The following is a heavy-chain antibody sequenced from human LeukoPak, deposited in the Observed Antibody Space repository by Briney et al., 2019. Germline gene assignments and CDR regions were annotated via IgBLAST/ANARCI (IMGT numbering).Heavy chain of an antibody. CDR2: IYPGDSDT. J-gene: IGHJ5*02. CDR1: GYSFTSYW. V-gene: IGHV5-51*01. CDR3: ARRRLDTAMADFNWFDP. D-gene: IGHD5-18*01. Sequence: GESLKISCKGSGYSFTSYWIGWVRQMPGKGLEWMGIIYPGDSDTRYSPSFQGQVTISADKSISTAYLQWSSLKASDTAMYYCARRRLDTAMADFNWFDPWGQGTLVTASS.